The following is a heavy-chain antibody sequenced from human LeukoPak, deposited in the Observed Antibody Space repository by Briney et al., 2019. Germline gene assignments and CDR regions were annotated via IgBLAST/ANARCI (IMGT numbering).Heavy chain of an antibody. D-gene: IGHD1-14*01. J-gene: IGHJ4*02. V-gene: IGHV1-2*02. Sequence: GASVKVSCKASGYSFTSYYIHWVRQAPGQGLEWMGWVNPKSGGTNYAQKFQGRVTMTRDTSISTAYMELTRLTSDDTAVYYCASLDRGVGPTPSDNWGQGTLVTVPS. CDR1: GYSFTSYY. CDR3: ASLDRGVGPTPSDN. CDR2: VNPKSGGT.